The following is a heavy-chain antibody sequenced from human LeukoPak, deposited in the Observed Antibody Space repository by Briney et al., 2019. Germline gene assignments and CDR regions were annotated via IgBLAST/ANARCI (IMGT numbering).Heavy chain of an antibody. CDR3: AREVHGDIDY. V-gene: IGHV4-61*02. CDR1: GGSISSGSYY. Sequence: SETLSLTCTVSGGSISSGSYYWSWIRQPAGKGLEWIGRIYTSGSTNYNPSLKSRVTISADTSKNQFSLKLSSVTAADTAVYYCAREVHGDIDYWGQGTLVTVSS. D-gene: IGHD4-17*01. J-gene: IGHJ4*02. CDR2: IYTSGST.